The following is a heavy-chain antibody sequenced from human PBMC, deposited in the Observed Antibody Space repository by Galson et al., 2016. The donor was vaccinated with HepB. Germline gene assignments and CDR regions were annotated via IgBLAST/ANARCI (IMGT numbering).Heavy chain of an antibody. D-gene: IGHD3-3*01. CDR2: ASGSGGST. V-gene: IGHV3-23*01. Sequence: SLRLSCAASGLPFTNAWMSWVRQAPGKGLEWVSAASGSGGSTYYADSVKGRFTISRDNSKNTLYLQMNSLRAEDTAVYYCAKQSSGVVNPYYFDYWGQGTLVTVSS. CDR1: GLPFTNAW. CDR3: AKQSSGVVNPYYFDY. J-gene: IGHJ4*02.